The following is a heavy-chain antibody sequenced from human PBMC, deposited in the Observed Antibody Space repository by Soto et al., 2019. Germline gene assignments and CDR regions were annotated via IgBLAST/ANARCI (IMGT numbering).Heavy chain of an antibody. CDR3: AADATAWQQMVPSDY. CDR1: GFTFTSSA. CDR2: IAVGGGYT. J-gene: IGHJ4*02. V-gene: IGHV1-58*01. Sequence: SVKVSCKASGFTFTSSAFQWVRQARGQRLEWIGWIAVGGGYTNYAQRFQDRVTLTRDMSTATTYMELSRLTSEDTAIYYCAADATAWQQMVPSDYWGQGTLVTVSS. D-gene: IGHD2-8*01.